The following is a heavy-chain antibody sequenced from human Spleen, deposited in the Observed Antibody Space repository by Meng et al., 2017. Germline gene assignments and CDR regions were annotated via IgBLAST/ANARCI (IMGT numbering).Heavy chain of an antibody. CDR2: INIYNGIT. J-gene: IGHJ4*02. Sequence: ASVKVSRKVSDYTLTSDGFSWVRQAPGQGLQWMGWINIYNGITNYGRNFQGRVTLTTDTSTSTGYMELRSLTSDDTAVYYCATRGNPYLDRWGQGTLVTVSS. CDR1: DYTLTSDG. CDR3: ATRGNPYLDR. V-gene: IGHV1-18*04.